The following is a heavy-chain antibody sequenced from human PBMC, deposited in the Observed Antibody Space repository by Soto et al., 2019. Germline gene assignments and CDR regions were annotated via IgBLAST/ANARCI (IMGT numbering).Heavy chain of an antibody. D-gene: IGHD2-21*02. Sequence: EVQLVESGGGLVQPGGSLRLSCAASGFTFKTFVMNWVRQAPGKGLEWVSYISGSSNTINFADSVRGRFTISRDNAKNSMYLQMYSLIDEDSALYYCVIGTGVMTASAYFDYWGQGTLVTVSS. CDR3: VIGTGVMTASAYFDY. CDR2: ISGSSNTI. V-gene: IGHV3-48*02. CDR1: GFTFKTFV. J-gene: IGHJ4*02.